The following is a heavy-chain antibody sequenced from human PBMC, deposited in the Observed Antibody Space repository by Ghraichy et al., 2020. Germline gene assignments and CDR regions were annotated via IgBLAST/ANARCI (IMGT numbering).Heavy chain of an antibody. CDR3: ARAGSGSRRNWFDP. CDR1: GGSISSGGYS. V-gene: IGHV4-30-4*07. Sequence: SLNISCAVSGGSISSGGYSWSWIRQPPGKGLEWIGYIYYSGSTYYSPSLRSRVTISVDTSRNQFSLKLSSVTAADTAVYYCARAGSGSRRNWFDPWGQGTLVTVSS. D-gene: IGHD3-10*01. J-gene: IGHJ5*02. CDR2: IYYSGST.